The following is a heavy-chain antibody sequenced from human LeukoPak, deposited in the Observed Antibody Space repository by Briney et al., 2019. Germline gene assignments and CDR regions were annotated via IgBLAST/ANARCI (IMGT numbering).Heavy chain of an antibody. CDR2: MYSGGST. CDR1: GDSISSYY. CDR3: ARAPGGLDV. V-gene: IGHV4-59*01. J-gene: IGHJ6*02. Sequence: SETLSLTCTVSGDSISSYYWSWIRQPPEKGLEWIGYMYSGGSTKYNPSLKSRVTISVDTSKNQFSLKLTSVTAADTAVYFCARAPGGLDVWGQGTTVTVSS. D-gene: IGHD4-23*01.